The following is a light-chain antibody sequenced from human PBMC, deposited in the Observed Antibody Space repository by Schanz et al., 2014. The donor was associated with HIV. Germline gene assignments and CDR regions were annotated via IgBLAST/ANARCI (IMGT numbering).Light chain of an antibody. CDR2: DFS. CDR3: SSYISSITLRYV. Sequence: QSALTQPTSVSGSPGQSITISCTVASSDVGDFNFVSWYQQHPGKAPKLMIYDFSDRPSGISSRFSGSKSGNTASLTISGLQAEDEADYYCSSYISSITLRYVFGTGTKLTVL. CDR1: SSDVGDFNF. J-gene: IGLJ1*01. V-gene: IGLV2-14*03.